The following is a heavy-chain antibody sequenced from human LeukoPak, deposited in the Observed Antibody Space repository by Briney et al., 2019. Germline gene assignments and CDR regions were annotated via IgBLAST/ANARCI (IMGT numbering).Heavy chain of an antibody. CDR2: IIPILGIA. V-gene: IGHV1-69*02. D-gene: IGHD3-22*01. J-gene: IGHJ4*02. CDR1: GGTFSSYT. Sequence: VASVKVSCKASGGTFSSYTISWVRQAPGQGLEWMGRIIPILGIANYAQKFQGRVTITTDESTSTAYMELSSLRSEDTAVYYCATTYYYDSSGPNPGYFDYWGQGTLVTVSS. CDR3: ATTYYYDSSGPNPGYFDY.